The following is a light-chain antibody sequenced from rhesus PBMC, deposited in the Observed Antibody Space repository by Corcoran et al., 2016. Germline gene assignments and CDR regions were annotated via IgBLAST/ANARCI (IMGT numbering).Light chain of an antibody. CDR2: SAY. Sequence: EIVMTQSPATLSLSPGETATLSCRASERVGSYLAWYQQKPGQAPKLRVHSAYFRATGIPDRFSGSGSRTEFTLTISSLEPEDVGVYHCQQYNDLLWTFGQGTKVEIK. CDR3: QQYNDLLWT. V-gene: IGKV3-40*03. CDR1: ERVGSY. J-gene: IGKJ1*01.